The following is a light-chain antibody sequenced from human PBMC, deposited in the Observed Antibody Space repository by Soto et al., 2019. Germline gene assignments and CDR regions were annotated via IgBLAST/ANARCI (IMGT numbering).Light chain of an antibody. V-gene: IGKV3-11*01. CDR2: DAS. CDR1: QSVSSY. J-gene: IGKJ5*01. CDR3: QQRSDWHRVT. Sequence: EIVLTQSPATLSLSPGQRATLSCSASQSVSSYLAWYQQKSGQAPRLLIYDASNRATGISARFSGSGSGTDFALTISSLEPEDVAVYYCQQRSDWHRVTFGQGTRLYIK.